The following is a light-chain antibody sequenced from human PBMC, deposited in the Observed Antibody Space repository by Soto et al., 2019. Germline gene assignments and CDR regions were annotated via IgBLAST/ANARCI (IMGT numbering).Light chain of an antibody. CDR2: EVS. Sequence: QSVVTQPASVSGSPGQSITISCTGTNSDIGYYNFVSWYQHHPGKAPKLIIYEVSNRPSGVSRRFSGSKSGNTASLTISGLQTEDVADYYCSSYTTSSSYVFGTGTKVTVL. CDR1: NSDIGYYNF. CDR3: SSYTTSSSYV. J-gene: IGLJ1*01. V-gene: IGLV2-14*01.